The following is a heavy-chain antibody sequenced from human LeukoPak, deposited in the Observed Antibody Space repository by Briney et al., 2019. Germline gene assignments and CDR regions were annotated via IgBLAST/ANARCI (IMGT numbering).Heavy chain of an antibody. D-gene: IGHD3-22*01. CDR3: AKGVYYDNSGYYYFDS. CDR1: GFTFTSYA. J-gene: IGHJ4*02. Sequence: GGSLRLSCAASGFTFTSYAMNWVHQAPGKALEWVSAVSGNGGGTYYADSVKGHFTISRDNSKNTVYLQMNSLRVEDTALYYCAKGVYYDNSGYYYFDSWGQGTLVTVSS. V-gene: IGHV3-23*01. CDR2: VSGNGGGT.